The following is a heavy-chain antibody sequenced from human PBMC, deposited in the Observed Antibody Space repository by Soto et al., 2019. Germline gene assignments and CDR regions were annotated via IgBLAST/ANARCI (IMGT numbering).Heavy chain of an antibody. CDR1: GFTFSGSA. J-gene: IGHJ3*02. D-gene: IGHD3-22*01. V-gene: IGHV3-73*01. CDR3: HFYYDDSRRASSNAFDI. CDR2: IRSKANSYAT. Sequence: GGSLRLSCAASGFTFSGSAMHWVRQASGKGLEWVGRIRSKANSYATAYAASVKGRFTISRDDSKNTAYLQMNSLKTEDTAVYYCHFYYDDSRRASSNAFDIWGQGTMVTVSS.